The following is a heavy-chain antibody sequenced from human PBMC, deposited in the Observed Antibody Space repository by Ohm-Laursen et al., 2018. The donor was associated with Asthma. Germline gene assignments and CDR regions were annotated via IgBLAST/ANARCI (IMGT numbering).Heavy chain of an antibody. CDR2: INTNTGNP. Sequence: ASVKVSCKASGYTFTTYPLHWVRQAPGRGLEHMGWINTNTGNPTYAQGFTGRFLFSLDTSVTTAYLQISSLKAEDTAFYYCARGRTFDPWGQGTLVTVSS. J-gene: IGHJ5*02. V-gene: IGHV7-4-1*02. CDR1: GYTFTTYP. CDR3: ARGRTFDP.